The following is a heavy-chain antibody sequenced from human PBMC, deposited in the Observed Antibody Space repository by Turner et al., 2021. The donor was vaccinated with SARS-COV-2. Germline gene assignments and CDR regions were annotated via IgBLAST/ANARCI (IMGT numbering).Heavy chain of an antibody. CDR1: GASVNNSDYY. CDR2: IYYSGTT. J-gene: IGHJ4*02. V-gene: IGHV4-39*02. D-gene: IGHD2-2*01. CDR3: ARDTRVVPLWVDS. Sequence: QLHLQESGPGLVKPLDTLSLTCTVSGASVNNSDYYWAWLRQPPEKGLEWIGNIYYSGTTCYNPSLKSRDTISVDTSKNQFSLKLTSVTAADAAVYFCARDTRVVPLWVDSWGQGTLVAVSS.